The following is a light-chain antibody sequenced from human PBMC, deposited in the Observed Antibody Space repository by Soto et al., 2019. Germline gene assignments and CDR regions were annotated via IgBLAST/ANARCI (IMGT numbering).Light chain of an antibody. V-gene: IGKV1-9*01. CDR3: QQLNSYPLT. CDR2: AAS. J-gene: IGKJ4*01. CDR1: QDISSY. Sequence: DIQLTQSPSFLSASVGDRVTITCRASQDISSYLARYQQKPGKAPKLLIYAASTLQSGVPSRFSGSGSGTEFTLTISSLQPEDFATYYCQQLNSYPLTFGGGTKVEIK.